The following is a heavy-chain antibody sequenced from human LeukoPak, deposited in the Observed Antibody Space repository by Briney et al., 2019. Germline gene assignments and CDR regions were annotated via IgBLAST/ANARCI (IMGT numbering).Heavy chain of an antibody. J-gene: IGHJ4*02. CDR3: ARLGGDYASFDY. D-gene: IGHD4-17*01. CDR2: ISRSSSSI. V-gene: IGHV3-48*04. CDR1: GFDFTTQS. Sequence: GGSLRLSCAASGFDFTTQSMNWVRQAPGKGLEWLSYISRSSSSIYYTDSVKGRFTISRDNAKDSLYLQMNSLRAEDTAVYYCARLGGDYASFDYWGQGTLVTVSS.